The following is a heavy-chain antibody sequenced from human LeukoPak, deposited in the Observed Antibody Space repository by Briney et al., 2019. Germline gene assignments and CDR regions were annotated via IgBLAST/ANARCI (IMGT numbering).Heavy chain of an antibody. CDR2: ISAYNGDT. CDR3: ARGGPAPHRITLIVVASSTDAFDI. Sequence: ASVKVSCKASGYTFTSYGISWVRQAPGQGLEWMGWISAYNGDTNYAQKLQGRVTMTTDTSTSTTYMELRSLRSDDTAVYYCARGGPAPHRITLIVVASSTDAFDIWGQGTMVTVSS. J-gene: IGHJ3*02. V-gene: IGHV1-18*01. D-gene: IGHD3-22*01. CDR1: GYTFTSYG.